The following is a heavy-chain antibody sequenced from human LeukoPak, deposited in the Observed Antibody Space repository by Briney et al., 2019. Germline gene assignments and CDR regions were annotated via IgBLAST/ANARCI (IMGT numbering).Heavy chain of an antibody. D-gene: IGHD4-11*01. V-gene: IGHV4-59*08. J-gene: IGHJ6*02. CDR1: GGSIGTYS. CDR3: ASTVNYYYGMDV. Sequence: SETLSLTCTVSGGSIGTYSWTWIRQPPGKGLEWIGYIYYSGTTNYNPSLKSRVTISVDTSKNQFSLKLSSVTAADTAVYYCASTVNYYYGMDVWGQGTTVTVSS. CDR2: IYYSGTT.